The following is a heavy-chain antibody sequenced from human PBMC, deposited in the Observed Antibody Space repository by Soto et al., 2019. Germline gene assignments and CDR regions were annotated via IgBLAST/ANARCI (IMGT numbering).Heavy chain of an antibody. CDR1: GGSFSGYY. V-gene: IGHV4-34*01. CDR2: INHSGST. CDR3: ARGDRYYCYGMDV. J-gene: IGHJ6*02. Sequence: SETLSLTCAVYGGSFSGYYWRWIRQPPGKGLEWIGEINHSGSTNYNPSLKSRVTISVDTSKNQFCLKLSSVTAADTAVYYCARGDRYYCYGMDVWGQGTTVTVSS.